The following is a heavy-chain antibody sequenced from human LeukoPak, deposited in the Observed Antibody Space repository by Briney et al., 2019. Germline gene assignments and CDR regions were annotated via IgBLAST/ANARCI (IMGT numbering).Heavy chain of an antibody. CDR3: ARGFGWGNPTKLGGYYFDY. CDR1: GGSISSGGYS. D-gene: IGHD7-27*01. V-gene: IGHV4-30-2*01. CDR2: IYHSGST. J-gene: IGHJ4*02. Sequence: PSETLSLTCAVSGGSISSGGYSWSWIRQPPGKGLEWIGYIYHSGSTYYNPPLKSRVTISVDRSKNQFSLKLSSVTAADTAVYYCARGFGWGNPTKLGGYYFDYWGQGTLVTVSS.